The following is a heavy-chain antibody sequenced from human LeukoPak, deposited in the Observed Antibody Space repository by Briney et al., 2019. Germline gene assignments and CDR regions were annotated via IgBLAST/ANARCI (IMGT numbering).Heavy chain of an antibody. CDR1: GGSISSGSYY. V-gene: IGHV4-61*02. Sequence: SQTLSLTCTVSGGSISSGSYYWSWIRQPAGKGLERIGRIYTSGSTNYNPSLKSRVTISVDTSKNQFSLKLSSVTAADTAVYYCARDHDFWSGYLDHWGQGTLVTVSS. J-gene: IGHJ4*02. CDR2: IYTSGST. D-gene: IGHD3-3*01. CDR3: ARDHDFWSGYLDH.